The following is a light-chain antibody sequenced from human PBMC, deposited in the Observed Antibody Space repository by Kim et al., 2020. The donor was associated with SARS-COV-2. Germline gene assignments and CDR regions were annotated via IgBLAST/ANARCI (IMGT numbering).Light chain of an antibody. CDR3: QQYYKWPRT. V-gene: IGKV3-15*01. Sequence: VSPGERATLSCRASQSVSNSLAWYQQKPGQAPRLLIYGASTRASGIPARFSGSGSGTEFTLTVSSLQSEDLAVYYCQQYYKWPRTFGQGTKVDIK. CDR2: GAS. CDR1: QSVSNS. J-gene: IGKJ1*01.